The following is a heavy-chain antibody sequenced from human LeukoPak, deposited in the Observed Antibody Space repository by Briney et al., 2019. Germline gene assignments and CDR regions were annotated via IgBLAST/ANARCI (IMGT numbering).Heavy chain of an antibody. CDR1: GFTFSSYG. CDR3: AKGVRFLEWSPHNWFDP. D-gene: IGHD3-3*01. Sequence: GGSLRLSCAASGFTFSSYGMHWVRQAPGKGLEWVAVISYDGSNKYYADSVKGRFTISRDNSKNTLYLQMNSLRAEDTAVYYCAKGVRFLEWSPHNWFDPWGQGTLVTVSS. V-gene: IGHV3-30*18. J-gene: IGHJ5*02. CDR2: ISYDGSNK.